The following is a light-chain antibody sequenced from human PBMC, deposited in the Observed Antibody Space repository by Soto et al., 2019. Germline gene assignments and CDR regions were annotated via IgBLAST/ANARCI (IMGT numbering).Light chain of an antibody. CDR2: EGG. Sequence: QSALTQPASVSGTPGQSITISCSGNSGDIGSYNLVSWYQHHPGKVPKLIVFEGGKRPSGVSDRFSGSKSGNTASLTLFGLQADDEADYYCRSSAGGVILFGGRTKVTVL. CDR3: RSSAGGVIL. J-gene: IGLJ2*01. CDR1: SGDIGSYNL. V-gene: IGLV2-23*01.